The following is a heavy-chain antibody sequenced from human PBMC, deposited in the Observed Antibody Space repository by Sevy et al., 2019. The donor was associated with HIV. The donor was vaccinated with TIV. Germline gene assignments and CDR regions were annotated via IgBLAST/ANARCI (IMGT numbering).Heavy chain of an antibody. V-gene: IGHV1-69*06. CDR2: INPIFGTA. CDR1: GGTFSSYA. D-gene: IGHD4-4*01. J-gene: IGHJ3*02. CDR3: ARDSLRGGKYLPFGLHDAFDI. Sequence: ASVKVSCKASGGTFSSYAISWVRQAPGQGLEWMGGINPIFGTANYAQKFQGRVTITADKSTSTAYMELSSLRSEDTAVYYCARDSLRGGKYLPFGLHDAFDIWGQGTMVTVSS.